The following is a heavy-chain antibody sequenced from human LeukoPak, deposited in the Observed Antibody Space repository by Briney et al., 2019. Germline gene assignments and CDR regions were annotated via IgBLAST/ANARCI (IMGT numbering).Heavy chain of an antibody. D-gene: IGHD4-23*01. J-gene: IGHJ4*02. V-gene: IGHV4-34*01. CDR3: ARNHGGNSGGY. CDR2: INHSGST. Sequence: SETLSLTCAVYGGSFSGYYWSWIRQPPGKGLEWIGEINHSGSTNYNPSLKSRVTISVDTSKNQFSLKLSSVTAADTAVYYCARNHGGNSGGYWGQGTLVTVSS. CDR1: GGSFSGYY.